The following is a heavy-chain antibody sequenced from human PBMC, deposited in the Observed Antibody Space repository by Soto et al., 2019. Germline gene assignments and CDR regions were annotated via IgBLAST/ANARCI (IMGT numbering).Heavy chain of an antibody. D-gene: IGHD3-10*01. V-gene: IGHV3-30*18. CDR3: AKDFGAWSDS. CDR1: GFAFSTYG. Sequence: LRLSCAASGFAFSTYGMHWVRQAPGKGLEWVALISYDGADFYYADSVKGRFTISRDNSKHTLSLQMDGLRDEDTGVYYCAKDFGAWSDSWGQGTMVTVSS. J-gene: IGHJ5*01. CDR2: ISYDGADF.